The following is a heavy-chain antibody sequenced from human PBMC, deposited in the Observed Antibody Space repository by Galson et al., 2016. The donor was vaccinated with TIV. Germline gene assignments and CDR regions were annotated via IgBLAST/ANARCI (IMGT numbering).Heavy chain of an antibody. J-gene: IGHJ4*02. CDR2: IYWDDEK. CDR3: AHRRSLTYYFDF. D-gene: IGHD2-21*01. V-gene: IGHV2-5*02. CDR1: GFSLSSNGVG. Sequence: PALVKPTQTVTLTCTFSGFSLSSNGVGVGWIGLPPGKDLEWLALIYWDDEKRYNPSLESRPSIIKDTSNNKVVLTLTNVDPVNTATYYCAHRRSLTYYFDFWGQGALVTVSS.